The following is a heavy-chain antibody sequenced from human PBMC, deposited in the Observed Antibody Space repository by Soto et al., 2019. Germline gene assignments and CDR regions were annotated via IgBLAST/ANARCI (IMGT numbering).Heavy chain of an antibody. CDR2: ISAYNGNT. J-gene: IGHJ4*02. CDR1: GYTFTSYG. CDR3: ARKLNSGSYYRIGYFDY. D-gene: IGHD1-26*01. V-gene: IGHV1-18*01. Sequence: ASVKVSCKASGYTFTSYGISWVRQAPGQGLEWMGWISAYNGNTNYAQKLQGRVTMTTDTSTSTAYMELRSLRSDDTAVYYCARKLNSGSYYRIGYFDYWGQGTLVTVSS.